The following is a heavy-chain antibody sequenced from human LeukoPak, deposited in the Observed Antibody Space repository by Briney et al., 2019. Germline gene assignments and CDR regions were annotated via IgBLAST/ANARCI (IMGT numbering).Heavy chain of an antibody. CDR2: IKEDGSEK. D-gene: IGHD3-3*02. V-gene: IGHV3-7*03. J-gene: IGHJ5*02. CDR3: AKSGSSVFWS. CDR1: GFTFTTYS. Sequence: PGGSLRLSCAASGFTFTTYSLHWVRQAPGKGLEWVANIKEDGSEKYYVDSVKGRFTVSRDNVKNSLFLQMNSLRVDDTAVYYCAKSGSSVFWSWGQGTLVTVSS.